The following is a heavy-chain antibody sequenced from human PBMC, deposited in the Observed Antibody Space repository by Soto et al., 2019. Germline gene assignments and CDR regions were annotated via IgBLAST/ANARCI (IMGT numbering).Heavy chain of an antibody. V-gene: IGHV3-23*01. J-gene: IGHJ4*02. CDR1: GFTFSCYS. CDR3: ARKTVPYGDFLAVFDY. CDR2: ISGSGGST. D-gene: IGHD4-17*01. Sequence: PGGSLILSCAASGFTFSCYSMSWVRQAPGKGLEWVSAISGSGGSTYYADSVKGRFTISRDNSKNTLYLQMNSLRAEDTAVYYCARKTVPYGDFLAVFDYWGQGTLVTVSS.